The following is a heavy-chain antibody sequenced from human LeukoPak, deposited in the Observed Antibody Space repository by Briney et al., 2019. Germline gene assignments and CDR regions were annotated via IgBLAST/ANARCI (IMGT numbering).Heavy chain of an antibody. D-gene: IGHD6-19*01. CDR1: GGSISSYY. CDR2: IYYSGST. Sequence: SETLSLTCTVSGGSISSYYWSWIRQPPGKGLEWTGNIYYSGSTNYNPSLKSRVTISVDTSKNQFSLKLSSVTAADTAVYYCARQTTFSSGRLNYYYYYMDVWGKGTTVTVSS. J-gene: IGHJ6*03. CDR3: ARQTTFSSGRLNYYYYYMDV. V-gene: IGHV4-59*08.